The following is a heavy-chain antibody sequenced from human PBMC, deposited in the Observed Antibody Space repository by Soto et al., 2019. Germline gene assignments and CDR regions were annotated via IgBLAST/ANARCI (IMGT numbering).Heavy chain of an antibody. J-gene: IGHJ3*01. V-gene: IGHV1-2*02. CDR3: ARVPYDYVWGRNRYTGGALDL. CDR1: GYTFTAYS. CDR2: INPNRGGT. D-gene: IGHD3-16*02. Sequence: QVQLVQSGAEVKKPGASVNVSCAASGYTFTAYSLHWVRQAPGQGLEWMGWINPNRGGTIYAQRFQGRVTMTRDPSISPAYMHLSRLRSDDTAVYYCARVPYDYVWGRNRYTGGALDLWGQGTMVTVSS.